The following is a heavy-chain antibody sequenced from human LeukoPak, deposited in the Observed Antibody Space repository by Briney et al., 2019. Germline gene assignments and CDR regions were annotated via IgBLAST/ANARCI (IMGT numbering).Heavy chain of an antibody. Sequence: SETLSLTCTVSGGSISISSYYWGWIRQPPGKGLEWIGSIYYSGSTYYNPSLKSRVTISVDTSKNQFSLKLSSVTAADTAVYYCARQASLRYFDWLSKYNWFDPWGQGTLVTVSS. CDR3: ARQASLRYFDWLSKYNWFDP. CDR1: GGSISISSYY. D-gene: IGHD3-9*01. J-gene: IGHJ5*02. CDR2: IYYSGST. V-gene: IGHV4-39*01.